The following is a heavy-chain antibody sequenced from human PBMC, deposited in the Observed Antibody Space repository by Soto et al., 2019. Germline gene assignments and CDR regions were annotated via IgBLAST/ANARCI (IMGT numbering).Heavy chain of an antibody. V-gene: IGHV3-7*03. D-gene: IGHD3-22*01. CDR3: ARGGDYYYDSSGSFDY. Sequence: GGSLRLSCAASGFTFSSYWMSWVRQAPGKGLEWVANIKQDGSEKYYVDSVKGRFTISRDNAKNPLYLQMNSLRAEDTAVYYCARGGDYYYDSSGSFDYWGQGTLVTVSS. CDR1: GFTFSSYW. CDR2: IKQDGSEK. J-gene: IGHJ4*02.